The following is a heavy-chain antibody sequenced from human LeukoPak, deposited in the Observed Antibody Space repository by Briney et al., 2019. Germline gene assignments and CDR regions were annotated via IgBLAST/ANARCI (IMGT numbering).Heavy chain of an antibody. CDR3: TRGVYAFDV. V-gene: IGHV3-23*01. CDR2: ISGSAGII. J-gene: IGHJ3*01. CDR1: GFTFSSYT. Sequence: GGSLRLSCAASGFTFSSYTMSWVRQAPGKGLEWVSAISGSAGIIYDADSVKGRFTISRDNTKNLLYLQMNSLRAEDTATYYCTRGVYAFDVWRQATMVTVSS.